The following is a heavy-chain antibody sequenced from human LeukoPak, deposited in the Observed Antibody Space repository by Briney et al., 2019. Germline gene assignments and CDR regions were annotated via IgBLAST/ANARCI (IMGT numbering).Heavy chain of an antibody. CDR3: ARHSREASIYHPALFDY. Sequence: PSETLSLTCTVSGGSISTYFWSWIRLPPGKGLEWIGYVSYSGITNYSPSLKSRVTISLDTSRNQFSLILGSVTAADTAVYYCARHSREASIYHPALFDYWGQGALVTVSS. J-gene: IGHJ4*02. D-gene: IGHD1-26*01. V-gene: IGHV4-59*08. CDR2: VSYSGIT. CDR1: GGSISTYF.